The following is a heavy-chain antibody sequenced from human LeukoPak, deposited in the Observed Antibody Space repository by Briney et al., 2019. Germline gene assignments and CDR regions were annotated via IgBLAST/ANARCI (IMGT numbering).Heavy chain of an antibody. J-gene: IGHJ4*02. Sequence: PGGSLRLSCGTPGFTFSSYGMHWVRQAPGKGLEWVAVIRYDGSIKYYADSVKGRFTISRDNSKNTLYLQMNGLRAEDTAVYYCARSGRGTSSPFDYWGQGTLVTVSS. CDR2: IRYDGSIK. V-gene: IGHV3-33*01. D-gene: IGHD2-2*01. CDR3: ARSGRGTSSPFDY. CDR1: GFTFSSYG.